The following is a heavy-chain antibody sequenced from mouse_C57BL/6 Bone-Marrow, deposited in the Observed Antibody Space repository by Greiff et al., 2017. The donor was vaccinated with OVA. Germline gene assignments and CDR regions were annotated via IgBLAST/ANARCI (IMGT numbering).Heavy chain of an antibody. CDR3: ARRGNWESYAMDY. D-gene: IGHD4-1*01. J-gene: IGHJ4*01. V-gene: IGHV1-64*01. Sequence: QVHVKQPGAELVKPGASVKLSCKASGYTFTSYWMHWVKQRPGQGLEWIGMIHPNSGSTNYNEKFKSKATLTVDKSSSTAYMQLSSLTSEDSAVYYCARRGNWESYAMDYWGQGTSVTVSS. CDR2: IHPNSGST. CDR1: GYTFTSYW.